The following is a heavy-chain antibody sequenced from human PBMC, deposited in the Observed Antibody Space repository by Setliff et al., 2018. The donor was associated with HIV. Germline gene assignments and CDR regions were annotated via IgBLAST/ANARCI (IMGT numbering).Heavy chain of an antibody. CDR1: GFSFGDYA. Sequence: KPGGSLRLSCTASGFSFGDYAMSWFRQAPGKGLEWVGFIRSKAYGGTREYAASVKGRFTISREDSKSIAYLQMNSLKTEDTAIYYCTRHILAYCAGDCYPLDYWGQGTLVTVSS. CDR3: TRHILAYCAGDCYPLDY. J-gene: IGHJ4*02. CDR2: IRSKAYGGTR. D-gene: IGHD2-21*02. V-gene: IGHV3-49*05.